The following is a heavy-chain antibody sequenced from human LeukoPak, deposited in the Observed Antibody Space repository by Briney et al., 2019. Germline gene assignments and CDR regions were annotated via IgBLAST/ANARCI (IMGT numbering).Heavy chain of an antibody. J-gene: IGHJ6*02. CDR3: AVVVVPAAYYGMDV. D-gene: IGHD2-2*01. Sequence: ASVKVSCKASGGTFSSYAISWVRQAPGQGLEWMGRIIPILGIANYAQKFQGRVTITADKSTSTAYMELSSLRSEDTAVYYCAVVVVPAAYYGMDVWGQGTTVTVSS. CDR2: IIPILGIA. CDR1: GGTFSSYA. V-gene: IGHV1-69*04.